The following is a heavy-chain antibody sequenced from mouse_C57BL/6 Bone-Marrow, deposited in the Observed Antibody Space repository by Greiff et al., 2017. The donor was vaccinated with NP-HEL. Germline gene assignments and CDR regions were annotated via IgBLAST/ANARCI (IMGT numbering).Heavy chain of an antibody. J-gene: IGHJ2*01. CDR2: IDPETGGT. CDR1: GYTFTDYE. V-gene: IGHV1-15*01. Sequence: VQLQQSGAELVRPGASVTLSCKASGYTFTDYEMHWVKQTPVHGLEWIGAIDPETGGTAYNQKFKGKAILTADKSSSTAYMELRSLTSEDSAVYYCTRWGPYYYGSSKDYFDYWGQGTTLTVSS. CDR3: TRWGPYYYGSSKDYFDY. D-gene: IGHD1-1*01.